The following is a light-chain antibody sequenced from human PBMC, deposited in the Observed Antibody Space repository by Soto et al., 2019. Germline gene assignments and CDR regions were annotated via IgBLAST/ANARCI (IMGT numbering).Light chain of an antibody. J-gene: IGLJ1*01. CDR2: EVS. CDR3: SSYTSSSTPCV. Sequence: QSALTQPASVSGSPGQSITISCTGTSSDVGGHNYVSWYQQYPGKAPKLMIFEVSRRPSGISNRFSGSKSGNTASLTISGLQAEDEADYYCSSYTSSSTPCVFGTGTKVTVL. CDR1: SSDVGGHNY. V-gene: IGLV2-14*01.